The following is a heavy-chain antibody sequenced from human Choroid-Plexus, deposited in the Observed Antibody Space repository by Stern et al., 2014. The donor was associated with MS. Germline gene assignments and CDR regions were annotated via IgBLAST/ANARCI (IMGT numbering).Heavy chain of an antibody. J-gene: IGHJ4*02. CDR3: AKDRQWSTYFFDY. CDR2: ISYDGSDK. CDR1: GFTFSNFG. V-gene: IGHV3-30*18. Sequence: QMQLVQSGGGVAQPGRPLILSCAASGFTFSNFGMHWVRQAPGKGLEGGALISYDGSDKYYADSVKGRFTIFRDNSKNTLYMHMNSLRAEDTAVYYCAKDRQWSTYFFDYWGQGSLVTVSS. D-gene: IGHD2-15*01.